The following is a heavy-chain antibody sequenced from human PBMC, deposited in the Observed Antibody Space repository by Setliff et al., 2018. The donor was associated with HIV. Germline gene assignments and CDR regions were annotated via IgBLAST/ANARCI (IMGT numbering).Heavy chain of an antibody. CDR1: GYSFTNYW. V-gene: IGHV5-51*01. D-gene: IGHD6-13*01. J-gene: IGHJ3*02. Sequence: HGESLKISCKGSGYSFTNYWIGWVRQMPGKGLEWVGIIYPGDSDTRYSPSFQGRVTISADKSINTAYLQWSSLQASDTAMYYCARHRHTAAGTLDAFDIWGQGTVVTVSS. CDR3: ARHRHTAAGTLDAFDI. CDR2: IYPGDSDT.